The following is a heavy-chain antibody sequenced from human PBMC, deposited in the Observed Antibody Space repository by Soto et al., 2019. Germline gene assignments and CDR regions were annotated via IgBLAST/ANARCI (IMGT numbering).Heavy chain of an antibody. CDR2: INAGNGNT. CDR1: GYTFTSYA. D-gene: IGHD6-19*01. CDR3: AREGYSSGWYGTTGYFDY. J-gene: IGHJ4*02. Sequence: ASVKVSCKASGYTFTSYAMHWVRQAPGQRLEWMGWINAGNGNTKYSQKFQGRVTITRDTSASTAYMELSSLRSEDTAVYYCAREGYSSGWYGTTGYFDYWGQGTLVTVSS. V-gene: IGHV1-3*01.